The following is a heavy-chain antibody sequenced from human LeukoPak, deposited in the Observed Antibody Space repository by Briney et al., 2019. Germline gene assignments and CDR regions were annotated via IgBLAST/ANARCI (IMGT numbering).Heavy chain of an antibody. Sequence: SVKVSCKVSGGTFSSYAISWVRQAPGQGLEWMGGIIPIFGTANYAQKFQGRVTITADESTSTAYMELSSLRSEDTAVYYCARDLFRPRPGGGYYFDYWGQGTLVTVSS. J-gene: IGHJ4*02. CDR2: IIPIFGTA. CDR3: ARDLFRPRPGGGYYFDY. D-gene: IGHD1-14*01. V-gene: IGHV1-69*13. CDR1: GGTFSSYA.